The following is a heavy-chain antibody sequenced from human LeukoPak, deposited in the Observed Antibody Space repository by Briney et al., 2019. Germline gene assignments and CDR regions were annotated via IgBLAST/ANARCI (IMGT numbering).Heavy chain of an antibody. CDR3: ARGNQYGNGYNQPDY. CDR2: ISSTSSYI. J-gene: IGHJ4*02. Sequence: GGSLRLSCAVSGFTFSSYSMNWVRQAPGTGLKSFSSISSTSSYIYYADSVKGRFTISRDNAKNSLYLQMNSLRAEDRAVYYCARGNQYGNGYNQPDYWGQGTMVTVSS. CDR1: GFTFSSYS. D-gene: IGHD5-24*01. V-gene: IGHV3-21*01.